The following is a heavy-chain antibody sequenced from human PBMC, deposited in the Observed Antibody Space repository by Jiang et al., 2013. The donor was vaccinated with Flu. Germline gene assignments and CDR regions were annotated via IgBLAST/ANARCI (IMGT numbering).Heavy chain of an antibody. CDR2: IYWDDDK. J-gene: IGHJ4*02. CDR3: GRESPLGILDY. CDR1: GFSLSTAGVG. D-gene: IGHD6-13*01. Sequence: KPTQTLTLTCTFSGFSLSTAGVGVGWIRQPPGKGLEWLALIYWDDDKRYHPSLQNRLTITQDTSDNHVVLTMTNVDPGDAATYYCGRESPLGILDYWGQGTLVTVSS. V-gene: IGHV2-5*02.